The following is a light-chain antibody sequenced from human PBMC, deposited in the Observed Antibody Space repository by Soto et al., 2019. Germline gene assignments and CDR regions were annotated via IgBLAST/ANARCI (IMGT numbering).Light chain of an antibody. J-gene: IGKJ4*01. CDR1: HDSNIY. CDR3: QKYDRAPLA. V-gene: IGKV1-27*01. CDR2: AAS. Sequence: DVQMTQSPSSLSASVGDRVTITCRAGHDSNIYLAWYQQKPGKVPELLIDAASILQTGVPSRFRGSGSGTDFTLTISSLQPEDVATYYCQKYDRAPLAFGGGTKVEIK.